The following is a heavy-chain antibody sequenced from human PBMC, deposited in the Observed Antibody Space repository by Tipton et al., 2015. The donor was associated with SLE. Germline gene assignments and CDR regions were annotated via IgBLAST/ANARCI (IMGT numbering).Heavy chain of an antibody. CDR2: IYYSGST. CDR3: ARDGYSYPFDY. V-gene: IGHV4-59*01. D-gene: IGHD5-18*01. Sequence: TLSLTCTVSGGSINSYYWSWIRQPPGKGLEWIGYIYYSGSTNYNPSLKSRVTISVDTSKNQFSLKLTSVTAADTAVYYCARDGYSYPFDYWGQGTLVTVSS. J-gene: IGHJ4*02. CDR1: GGSINSYY.